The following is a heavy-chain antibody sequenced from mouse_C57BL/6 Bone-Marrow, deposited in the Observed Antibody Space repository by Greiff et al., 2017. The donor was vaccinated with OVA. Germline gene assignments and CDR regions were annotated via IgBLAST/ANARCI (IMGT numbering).Heavy chain of an antibody. CDR2: INPSTGGT. Sequence: EVQLQESGPELVKPGASVKISCKASGYSFTGYYMNWVKQSPEKSLEWIGEINPSTGGTTYNQKFKAKATLTVDKSSSTAYMQLKSLTSEDSAVYYCASPFYYGRAMDYWGQGTSVTVSS. J-gene: IGHJ4*01. CDR1: GYSFTGYY. D-gene: IGHD2-1*01. CDR3: ASPFYYGRAMDY. V-gene: IGHV1-42*01.